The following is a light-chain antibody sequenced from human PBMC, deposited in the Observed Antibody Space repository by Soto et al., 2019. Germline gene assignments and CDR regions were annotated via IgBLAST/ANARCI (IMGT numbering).Light chain of an antibody. CDR1: QSVSSSY. V-gene: IGKV3-15*01. J-gene: IGKJ1*01. Sequence: EIVLKQSPGTLALSPGERATLSCRASQSVSSSYLVWYQQKPGQAPSLLIYGAFTRATGIPARFSGTGSGTEFTLTISSLQSEDFALYYCQQYNDWPLTFGQGTKVDI. CDR3: QQYNDWPLT. CDR2: GAF.